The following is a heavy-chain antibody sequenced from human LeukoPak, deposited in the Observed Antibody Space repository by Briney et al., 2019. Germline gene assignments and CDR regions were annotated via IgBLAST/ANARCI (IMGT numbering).Heavy chain of an antibody. CDR3: AKADATIGGAFDT. CDR2: ISGTADSK. J-gene: IGHJ3*02. D-gene: IGHD3-16*01. CDR1: RFTFRNYA. V-gene: IGHV3-23*01. Sequence: PGGSLRLSCAASRFTFRNYAMSWVRQAPGRGLEWLSIISGTADSKYYADSVKGRFTISRDNPRSTLYLEMKSLRAEDTAVYYCAKADATIGGAFDTWGQGTMVIVPS.